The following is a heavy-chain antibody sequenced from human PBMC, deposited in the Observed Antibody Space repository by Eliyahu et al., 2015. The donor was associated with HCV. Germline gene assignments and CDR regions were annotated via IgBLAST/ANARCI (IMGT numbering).Heavy chain of an antibody. CDR2: ISSNGGST. J-gene: IGHJ3*02. CDR3: ARSLGYCSGGSCYGSLDDAFDI. D-gene: IGHD2-15*01. V-gene: IGHV3-64*02. CDR1: GFTFXSXA. Sequence: EVQLVESGEGLVQPGGSLXLSCAASGFTFXSXAXXXVRQAPGKGLEYVSAISSNGGSTYYADSVKGRFTISRDNSKNTLYLQMGSLRAEDMAVYYCARSLGYCSGGSCYGSLDDAFDIWGQGTMVTVSS.